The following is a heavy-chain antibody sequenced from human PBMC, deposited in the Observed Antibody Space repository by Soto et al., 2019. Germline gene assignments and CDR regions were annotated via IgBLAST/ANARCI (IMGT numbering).Heavy chain of an antibody. CDR3: ATGGGYYYFDI. J-gene: IGHJ4*02. V-gene: IGHV3-11*06. Sequence: QVHLVESGGGFVKTAVSLRLSCAASGFTFRDHHMTWIRQAPGKGLEWISKIDPSSSYTDYADSVMGRFTISRDNAKTSLYLQMDSLRADDTAMYCCATGGGYYYFDIWGQGTLVTVSS. CDR1: GFTFRDHH. D-gene: IGHD1-26*01. CDR2: IDPSSSYT.